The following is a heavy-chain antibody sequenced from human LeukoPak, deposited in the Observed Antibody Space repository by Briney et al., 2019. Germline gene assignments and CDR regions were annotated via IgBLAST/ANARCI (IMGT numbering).Heavy chain of an antibody. Sequence: GGSLRLSCAASGFTFSSYGMHWVRQAPGKGLEWVAVISYDGSNKYYADSVKGRFNISRDNSKNTLYLQMNSLRAEDTAVYYCAKGSSSWIRAFGIWGQGTMVTVSS. CDR2: ISYDGSNK. CDR1: GFTFSSYG. J-gene: IGHJ3*02. CDR3: AKGSSSWIRAFGI. D-gene: IGHD6-13*01. V-gene: IGHV3-30*18.